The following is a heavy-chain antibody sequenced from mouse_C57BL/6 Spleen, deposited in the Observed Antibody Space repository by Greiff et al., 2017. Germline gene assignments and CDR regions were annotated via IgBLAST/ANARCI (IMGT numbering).Heavy chain of an antibody. J-gene: IGHJ3*01. Sequence: QVQLQQPGAELVKPGASVKLSCKASGYTFTSYWMHWVKQRPGQGLEWIGKIHPNSGSTNYNEKFKSKATLTVDKSTSTVYMQLSSLTSEDTAVYYWASGIGTTVVAPFAYWGQGTLVTVSA. CDR2: IHPNSGST. CDR1: GYTFTSYW. D-gene: IGHD1-1*01. CDR3: ASGIGTTVVAPFAY. V-gene: IGHV1-64*01.